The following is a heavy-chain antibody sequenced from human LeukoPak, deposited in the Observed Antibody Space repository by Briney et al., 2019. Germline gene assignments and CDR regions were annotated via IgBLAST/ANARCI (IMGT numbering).Heavy chain of an antibody. Sequence: PSQSPSLSSGLSRAPVTDYYRSWIRDSPGKGLEWISYIHHSGNSDYNPSLRSRVTTSLDTSKNQFSLNLISVTAADTAVYYCTRGHWGLQSWSQGTLVTVSS. D-gene: IGHD7-27*01. CDR1: RAPVTDYY. CDR2: IHHSGNS. J-gene: IGHJ5*02. V-gene: IGHV4-59*02. CDR3: TRGHWGLQS.